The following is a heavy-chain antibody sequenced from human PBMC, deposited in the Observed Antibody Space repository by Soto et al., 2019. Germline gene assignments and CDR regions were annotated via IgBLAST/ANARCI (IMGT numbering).Heavy chain of an antibody. CDR1: GFSLSTIGVG. V-gene: IGHV2-5*02. J-gene: IGHJ6*02. Sequence: QITLKESGPTLVKPTQTLTLTCTFSGFSLSTIGVGVGWIRQPPGKALEWLALIYWDDDKRYSPSLKSRLTVTKDTSKNPLVLTMSNMDPVDTATYDCVQSGCGGDCLQSYSSHSYYGLDVWGQGTTVTVAS. D-gene: IGHD2-21*02. CDR3: VQSGCGGDCLQSYSSHSYYGLDV. CDR2: IYWDDDK.